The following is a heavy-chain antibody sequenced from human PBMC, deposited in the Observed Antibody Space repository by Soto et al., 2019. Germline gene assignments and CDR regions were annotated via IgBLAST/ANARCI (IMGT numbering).Heavy chain of an antibody. V-gene: IGHV1-69*12. D-gene: IGHD1-26*01. Sequence: QVQLVQSGAEVKKPGSSVKVSCKASGGTFSSYAISWVRQAPGQGLEWMGGIIPIFGTADYAQKFQGRVTTTADESTSTAYMELSSLRSEATAVYYCARHPVSGSYAYYYGMDVWGQGTTVTVSS. J-gene: IGHJ6*02. CDR2: IIPIFGTA. CDR1: GGTFSSYA. CDR3: ARHPVSGSYAYYYGMDV.